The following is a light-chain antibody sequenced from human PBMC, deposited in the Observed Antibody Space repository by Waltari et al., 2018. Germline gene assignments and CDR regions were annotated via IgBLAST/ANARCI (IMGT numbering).Light chain of an antibody. CDR1: SLRSYY. V-gene: IGLV3-19*01. CDR3: HSRDASGVGGS. J-gene: IGLJ2*01. Sequence: SSELTQDPAVSVAMGQTVRSTCQGDSLRSYYASWYQQRTGQAPILVMYDKNNRPSGVPDRFSGSSSDNTASLTITGAQAEDEASYYCHSRDASGVGGSFGGGTKLTVL. CDR2: DKN.